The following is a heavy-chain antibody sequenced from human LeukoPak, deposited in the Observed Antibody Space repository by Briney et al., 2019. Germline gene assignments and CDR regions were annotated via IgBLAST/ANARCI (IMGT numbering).Heavy chain of an antibody. D-gene: IGHD4-17*01. CDR1: GFTFDDYA. CDR3: AKERYGDYGMDV. V-gene: IGHV3-9*01. Sequence: PGGSLRLSCAASGFTFDDYAMHWVRHAPGKGLEWVSGISWNSGSIGYADSVKGRFTISRDNAKNSLYLQMNSLRAEDTALYYCAKERYGDYGMDVWGQGTTVTVSS. J-gene: IGHJ6*02. CDR2: ISWNSGSI.